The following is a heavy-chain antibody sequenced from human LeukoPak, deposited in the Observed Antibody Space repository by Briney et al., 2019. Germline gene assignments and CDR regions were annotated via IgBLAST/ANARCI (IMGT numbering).Heavy chain of an antibody. CDR3: AKAEPDSGSYYY. Sequence: SETLSLTCTVSGGSISSYYWSWIRQPAGKGLEWIGRIYTSGSANYNPSLKSRVTISVDTSKNQFSLKLSSVTAADTAVYYCAKAEPDSGSYYYWGQGTLVTVSS. CDR2: IYTSGSA. CDR1: GGSISSYY. J-gene: IGHJ4*02. V-gene: IGHV4-4*07. D-gene: IGHD1-26*01.